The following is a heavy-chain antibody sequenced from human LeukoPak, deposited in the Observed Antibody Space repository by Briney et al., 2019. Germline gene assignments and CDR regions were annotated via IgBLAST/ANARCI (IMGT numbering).Heavy chain of an antibody. CDR1: GYSFTSYA. J-gene: IGHJ4*02. V-gene: IGHV1-3*01. Sequence: ASVKVSCKASGYSFTSYALYWVRQAPGQRLEWMGWINAGNGNTEYSQRFLDRVTITRDTSASTAYIELSSLRSEDTAVYYCAREVSGLDYWGQGTLVTVSS. D-gene: IGHD6-25*01. CDR2: INAGNGNT. CDR3: AREVSGLDY.